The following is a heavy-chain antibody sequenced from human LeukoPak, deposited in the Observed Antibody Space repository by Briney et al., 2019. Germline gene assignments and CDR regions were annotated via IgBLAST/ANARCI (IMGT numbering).Heavy chain of an antibody. CDR3: AKTSRNYYDSSGHSGWDY. J-gene: IGHJ4*02. V-gene: IGHV3-23*01. CDR1: GFTFSSYA. Sequence: GGSLRLSCAASGFTFSSYAMSWVRQAPGKGLEWVSAISGSGGSTYYADSVKGRFTISRDNSKNTLYLQMNSLRAEDTAVYYCAKTSRNYYDSSGHSGWDYWGQGTLLTVSS. D-gene: IGHD3-22*01. CDR2: ISGSGGST.